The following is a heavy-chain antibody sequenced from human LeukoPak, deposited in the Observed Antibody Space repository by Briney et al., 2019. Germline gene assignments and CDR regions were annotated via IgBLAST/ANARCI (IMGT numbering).Heavy chain of an antibody. J-gene: IGHJ4*02. D-gene: IGHD3-22*01. Sequence: SETLSLTCTVSGGSISSSSYYWGWIRQPPGKGLEWIGSIYYSGSTYYNPSLKSRVTISVDTSKNQFSLKLSSVTAADTAVYYCARELSYYDSSGPRWGQGTLVTVSS. CDR2: IYYSGST. CDR1: GGSISSSSYY. V-gene: IGHV4-39*07. CDR3: ARELSYYDSSGPR.